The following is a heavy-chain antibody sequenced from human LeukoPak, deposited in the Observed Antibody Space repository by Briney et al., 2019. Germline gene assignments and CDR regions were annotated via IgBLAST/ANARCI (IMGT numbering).Heavy chain of an antibody. CDR2: IYSDGVT. CDR3: ARDRAEGKTWVEFDP. V-gene: IGHV3-66*02. J-gene: IGHJ5*02. Sequence: PGGSLRFSCAASGFIVNSYAMSWVRQAPGKGLAWVSLIYSDGVTQYADSVKGRFTISRDNSKNTLYLQMNSLRDEDTAVYFCARDRAEGKTWVEFDPWGQGTLVTVSS. CDR1: GFIVNSYA.